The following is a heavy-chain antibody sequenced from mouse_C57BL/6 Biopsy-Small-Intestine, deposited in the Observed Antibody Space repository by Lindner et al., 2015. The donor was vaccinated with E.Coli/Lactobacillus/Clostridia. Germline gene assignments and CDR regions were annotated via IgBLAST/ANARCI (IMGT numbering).Heavy chain of an antibody. CDR3: TRPYYGAFDY. D-gene: IGHD2-10*01. J-gene: IGHJ2*01. CDR1: GYTFTIYD. V-gene: IGHV1-85*01. Sequence: VQLQESGAELVKPGASVKLSCKASGYTFTIYDINWVKQRPGQGLEWIGWVYPRDGSTKYNETFKGKATLTVDTSSSTAYMELHSLTSEDSAVYFCTRPYYGAFDYWGQGTTLSVSS. CDR2: VYPRDGST.